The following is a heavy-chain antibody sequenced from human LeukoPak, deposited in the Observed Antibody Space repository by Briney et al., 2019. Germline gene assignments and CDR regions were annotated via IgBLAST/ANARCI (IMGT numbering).Heavy chain of an antibody. CDR3: ARDPDYGGKIDY. CDR1: GYTFTGYY. V-gene: IGHV1-18*04. CDR2: ISAYNGNT. Sequence: ASVKVSCKASGYTFTGYYMHWVRQAPGQGLEWMGWISAYNGNTNYAQKLQGRVTMTTDTSTSTAYMELRSLRSDDTAVYYCARDPDYGGKIDYWGQGTLVTVSS. D-gene: IGHD4-17*01. J-gene: IGHJ4*02.